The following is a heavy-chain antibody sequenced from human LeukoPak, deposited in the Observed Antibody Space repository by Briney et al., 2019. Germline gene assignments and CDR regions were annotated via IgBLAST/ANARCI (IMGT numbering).Heavy chain of an antibody. J-gene: IGHJ4*02. CDR2: ISAYNGNT. CDR1: GYTFTNYG. CDR3: ARGVGQTTGTTGGYYFDF. D-gene: IGHD1-1*01. Sequence: ASVTVSCKASGYTFTNYGITWVRQAPGQGLEWMGWISAYNGNTNYAQKFQGRVTMTTDTSTTTAYTELRSLRSDDTAVYYCARGVGQTTGTTGGYYFDFWGQGTLVTVSS. V-gene: IGHV1-18*01.